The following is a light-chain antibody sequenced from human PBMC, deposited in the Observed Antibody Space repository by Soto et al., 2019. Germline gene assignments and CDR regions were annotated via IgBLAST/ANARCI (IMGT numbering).Light chain of an antibody. V-gene: IGKV1-27*01. CDR2: GAS. CDR3: QKYNSAPWT. J-gene: IGKJ1*01. Sequence: DIQMTQSPSSLSASVGDRVTITCRASQAISNYLAWYQQRPGKVPKLLIYGASTLQSGVPSRFSGSGSETDFTLTISSLQPEDVATYYCQKYNSAPWTFGQGTKVELE. CDR1: QAISNY.